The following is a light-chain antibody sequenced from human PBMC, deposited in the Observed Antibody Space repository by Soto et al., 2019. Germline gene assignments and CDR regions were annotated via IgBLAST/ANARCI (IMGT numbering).Light chain of an antibody. J-gene: IGKJ5*01. CDR3: QQYERFYT. CDR2: DVS. V-gene: IGKV1-33*01. Sequence: DIQMTQSPSSLSASVGDRVTITCQASQDIGHYLNWYQQKAGKAPKLLIYDVSNLETGVPSRFSGGGSGTSFTFTISSLQPEDVATYFCQQYERFYTFGQGTRLEIK. CDR1: QDIGHY.